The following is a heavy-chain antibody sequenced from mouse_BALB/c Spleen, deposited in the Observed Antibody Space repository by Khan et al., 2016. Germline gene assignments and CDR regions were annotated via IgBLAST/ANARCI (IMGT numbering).Heavy chain of an antibody. CDR1: GYSITSDYA. D-gene: IGHD2-4*01. J-gene: IGHJ2*01. CDR3: ARGMITTFDY. V-gene: IGHV3-2*02. Sequence: EVQLQESGPGLVKPSQSLSLTCTVTGYSITSDYAWNWIRQLPGNKLEWMGYISYSDSTNYNPSLKSRISITRDTSKNQFFLQLNSVTTEDTATYYCARGMITTFDYWGQGTTLTVSS. CDR2: ISYSDST.